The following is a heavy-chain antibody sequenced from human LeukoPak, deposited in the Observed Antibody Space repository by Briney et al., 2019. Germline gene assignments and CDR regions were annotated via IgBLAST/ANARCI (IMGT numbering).Heavy chain of an antibody. CDR3: AVAAADYYYYGMDV. Sequence: ASVKVSCKASGGTFSSYAIGWVRQAPGKGLEWMGGFDPEDGETIYAQKFQGRVTMTEDTSTDTAYMELSSLRSEDTAVYYCAVAAADYYYYGMDVWGQGTTVTVSS. CDR1: GGTFSSYA. V-gene: IGHV1-24*01. CDR2: FDPEDGET. J-gene: IGHJ6*02. D-gene: IGHD6-13*01.